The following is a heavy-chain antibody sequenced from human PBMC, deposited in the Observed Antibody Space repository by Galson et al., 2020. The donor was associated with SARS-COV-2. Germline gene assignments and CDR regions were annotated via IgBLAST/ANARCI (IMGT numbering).Heavy chain of an antibody. CDR2: ITDGGSGT. V-gene: IGHV3-74*01. CDR3: VRGGGVTRRPAFDI. CDR1: GFTLSSYW. J-gene: IGHJ3*02. D-gene: IGHD1-20*01. Sequence: GGPLRLSCAAPGFTLSSYWTHWVRQAPGKGLVWVSRITDGGSGTDYADSVKGRFTISRDNAKNTLYLQMSSLRAEDTAVYYCVRGGGVTRRPAFDIWGQGTVVTVSS.